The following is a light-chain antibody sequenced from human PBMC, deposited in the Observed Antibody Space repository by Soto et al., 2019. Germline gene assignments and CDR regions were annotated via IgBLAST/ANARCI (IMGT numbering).Light chain of an antibody. Sequence: EIVMTQSPATLSVSPGERANLSCRASQRVSSNLAWYQQKPGQAPRLLIYGASTRATGIPARFSGSGSGTEFTLTISSLQSEDFAVYYCQQYKNWPTITFGQGTRLEIK. CDR3: QQYKNWPTIT. CDR2: GAS. CDR1: QRVSSN. J-gene: IGKJ5*01. V-gene: IGKV3-15*01.